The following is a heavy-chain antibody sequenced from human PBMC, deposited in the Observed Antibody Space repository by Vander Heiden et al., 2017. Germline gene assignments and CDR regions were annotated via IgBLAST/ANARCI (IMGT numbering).Heavy chain of an antibody. V-gene: IGHV1-69*01. CDR2: IIPSFGTA. CDR3: AREKGVGATTPNYYYYGMDV. D-gene: IGHD1-26*01. CDR1: GGTFSSYA. J-gene: IGHJ6*02. Sequence: QVQLVQSGAEVKKPGSSVKVSCKASGGTFSSYAISWVRQAPGHGPEWMGGIIPSFGTANYAQKFQGRVTVTADESTGTAYMERSSLRSEDTAVYYCAREKGVGATTPNYYYYGMDVWGQGTTVTVSS.